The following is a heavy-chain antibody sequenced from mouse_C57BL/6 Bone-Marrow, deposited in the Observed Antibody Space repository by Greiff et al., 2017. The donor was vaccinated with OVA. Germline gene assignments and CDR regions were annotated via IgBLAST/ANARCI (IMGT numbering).Heavy chain of an antibody. J-gene: IGHJ1*03. CDR3: ARHGDVEWYFDV. V-gene: IGHV2-6-1*01. Sequence: VKLMESGPGLVAPSQSLSITCTVSGFSLTSYGVHWVRQPPGKGLEWLVVIWSDGSTTYNSALKSRMSISTDNSKSQVFLKMNSLQTDDTAMYYWARHGDVEWYFDVWGTGTTVTVSS. CDR1: GFSLTSYG. D-gene: IGHD3-3*01. CDR2: IWSDGST.